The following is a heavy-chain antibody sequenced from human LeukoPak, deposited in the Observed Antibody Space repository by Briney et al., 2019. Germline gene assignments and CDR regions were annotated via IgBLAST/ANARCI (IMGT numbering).Heavy chain of an antibody. CDR2: MSAYNGNT. V-gene: IGHV1-18*01. J-gene: IGHJ3*02. D-gene: IGHD5-18*01. CDR3: AREGGYSSLNDSFDI. CDR1: GYTFTSYV. Sequence: ASVNVSCKASGYTFTSYVISWVRQAPGQGLGWMGWMSAYNGNTNYSQKLQGRVTMTTGTSTSTAYMELTSLRSDHTAVYSCAREGGYSSLNDSFDIWGQGTMVTVSS.